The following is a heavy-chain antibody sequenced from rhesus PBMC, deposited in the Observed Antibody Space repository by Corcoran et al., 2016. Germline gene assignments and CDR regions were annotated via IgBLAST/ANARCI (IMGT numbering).Heavy chain of an antibody. Sequence: QVQLQESGPGLVKPSETLSLTCAVSGGSISGHNWNWIRQPPGKGLDWIGYIGGSSGRTDYNASLKTRVTIYTDTSKNQFSLNLISVTAADTAVYYCARAAPGVDYAFDVWGQGLRVTVSS. D-gene: IGHD3-34*01. V-gene: IGHV4S5*01. J-gene: IGHJ3*01. CDR2: IGGSSGRT. CDR1: GGSISGHN. CDR3: ARAAPGVDYAFDV.